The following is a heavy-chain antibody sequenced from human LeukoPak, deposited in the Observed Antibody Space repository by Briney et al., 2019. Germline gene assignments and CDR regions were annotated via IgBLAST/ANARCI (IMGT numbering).Heavy chain of an antibody. J-gene: IGHJ4*02. Sequence: GVSLRLSCAASGFTFSSYGMSWVRQAPGKGLEWVSGISGSGGTTYYADSVKGRFTISRDNSKNSLSLQVSSLRAEDTAVYYCAKTNGYYSDWGQGTMVTVSS. CDR3: AKTNGYYSD. CDR2: ISGSGGTT. CDR1: GFTFSSYG. D-gene: IGHD3-22*01. V-gene: IGHV3-23*01.